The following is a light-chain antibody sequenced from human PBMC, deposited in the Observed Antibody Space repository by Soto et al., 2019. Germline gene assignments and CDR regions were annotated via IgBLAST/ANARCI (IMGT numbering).Light chain of an antibody. J-gene: IGKJ1*01. V-gene: IGKV1-5*03. Sequence: DIQMTQSPSTLSASVGDRVTITCRASQSISGSLAWYQQKPGKAPKLLIFEASNLKSGVPSRFSGSGSGTEYTLTISSLQPDDCESYYCQQYNGYWTFGQGTRVEIK. CDR3: QQYNGYWT. CDR2: EAS. CDR1: QSISGS.